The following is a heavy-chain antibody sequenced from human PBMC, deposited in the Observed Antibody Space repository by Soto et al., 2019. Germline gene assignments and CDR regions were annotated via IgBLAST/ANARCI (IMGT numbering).Heavy chain of an antibody. J-gene: IGHJ6*02. CDR3: AIIIAAAGTDYYYYGMDV. Sequence: QVQLVQSGAEVKKPGASVKVSCKASGYTFTGYYMHWVRQAPGQGLEWMGWINPNSGGTNYAQKFQGRVTMTRDTSISTAYMELSRLRPDDTAVYYCAIIIAAAGTDYYYYGMDVWGQGTTVTVSS. CDR1: GYTFTGYY. V-gene: IGHV1-2*02. CDR2: INPNSGGT. D-gene: IGHD6-13*01.